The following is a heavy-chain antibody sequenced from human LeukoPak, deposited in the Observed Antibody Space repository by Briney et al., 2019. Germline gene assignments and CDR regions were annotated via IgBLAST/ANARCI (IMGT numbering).Heavy chain of an antibody. V-gene: IGHV3-23*01. CDR3: AKGLNYGDYDN. CDR1: GFTFSSYA. CDR2: ISGSGGGT. J-gene: IGHJ4*02. D-gene: IGHD4-17*01. Sequence: PGGSLRLSCAASGFTFSSYAMSWARQAPGKGLEWVSAISGSGGGTYYADSVKGRFTISRDNSKNTLYLQMNSLRAEDTALYYCAKGLNYGDYDNWGQGTLVTVSS.